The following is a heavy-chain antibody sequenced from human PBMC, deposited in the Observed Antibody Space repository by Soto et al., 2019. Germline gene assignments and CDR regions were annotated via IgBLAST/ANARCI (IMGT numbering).Heavy chain of an antibody. CDR3: ARDWVSATGSSYYFDY. CDR2: INHTGGT. Sequence: SETLSLTCAVYGGSVNGYYWNWIRQPPGKGLEWIGEINHTGGTHDNPSLKSRVTMPVDTSKNQFSLRLSSVTAAEKAIYYCARDWVSATGSSYYFDYWGQGNLVTVSS. CDR1: GGSVNGYY. V-gene: IGHV4-34*01. J-gene: IGHJ4*02. D-gene: IGHD2-21*02.